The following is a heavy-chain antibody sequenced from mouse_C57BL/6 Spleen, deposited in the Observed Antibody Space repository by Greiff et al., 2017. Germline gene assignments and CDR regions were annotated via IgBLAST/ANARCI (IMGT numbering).Heavy chain of an antibody. Sequence: QVQLQQSGAELARPGASVKLSCKASGYTFTSYGISWVKQRTGQGLEWIGEIYPRSGNTYYNEKFKGKATLTADKSSSTAYMELRSLTSEDSAVYFCARCEDDYDSYYAMGYWGQGTSVTVSS. CDR1: GYTFTSYG. CDR3: ARCEDDYDSYYAMGY. D-gene: IGHD2-4*01. CDR2: IYPRSGNT. V-gene: IGHV1-81*01. J-gene: IGHJ4*01.